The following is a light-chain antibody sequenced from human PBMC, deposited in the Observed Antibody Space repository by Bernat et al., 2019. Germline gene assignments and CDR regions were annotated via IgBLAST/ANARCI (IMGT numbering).Light chain of an antibody. V-gene: IGLV3-25*03. J-gene: IGLJ3*02. CDR3: QSADSSGTWV. CDR2: KDT. CDR1: ALTNQY. Sequence: SYELTQPPSVSVSPGQTARIICSGDALTNQYSFWYQQKPGQAPLVVIYKDTERPSGIPERFSGSTSGTTVTLTITAVQAEDGADYYCQSADSSGTWVFGGGTKLTVL.